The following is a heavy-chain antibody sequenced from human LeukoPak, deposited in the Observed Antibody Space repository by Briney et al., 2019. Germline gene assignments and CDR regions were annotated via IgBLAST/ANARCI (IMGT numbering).Heavy chain of an antibody. CDR1: GGSISSYY. J-gene: IGHJ6*02. Sequence: SETLSLTCTVSGGSISSYYWRWIRQPPGKGLEWIGYIYYSGSTNYNPSLKSRVTISVDTSKNQFSLKLSSMTAADTAVYYCARDLREAAAGPVRYYYYGMDVWGQGTTVTVSS. CDR3: ARDLREAAAGPVRYYYYGMDV. D-gene: IGHD6-13*01. CDR2: IYYSGST. V-gene: IGHV4-59*01.